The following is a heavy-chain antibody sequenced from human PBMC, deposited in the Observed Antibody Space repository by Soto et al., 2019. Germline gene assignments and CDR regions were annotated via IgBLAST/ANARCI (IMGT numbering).Heavy chain of an antibody. Sequence: SETLSLTCTVSGASISSNTYYWAWIRRPPGKGLECIGSIYYDGGTFYTPSLKSRVTMSVDTSNNQFSLKLSSVTAADTAVYYCARQASGYYYGWFDPWGQGTLVTVSS. V-gene: IGHV4-39*01. CDR1: GASISSNTYY. CDR3: ARQASGYYYGWFDP. CDR2: IYYDGGT. J-gene: IGHJ5*02. D-gene: IGHD3-22*01.